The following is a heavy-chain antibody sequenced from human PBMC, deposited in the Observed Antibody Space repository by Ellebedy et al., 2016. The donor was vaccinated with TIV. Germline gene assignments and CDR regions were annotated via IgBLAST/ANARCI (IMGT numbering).Heavy chain of an antibody. CDR1: GFTFSSYA. CDR3: ARVVRKYPMYYFDY. J-gene: IGHJ4*02. D-gene: IGHD3-10*02. CDR2: ISGSGGNI. V-gene: IGHV3-48*01. Sequence: GESLKISCAASGFTFSSYAMNWVRQAPGKGLEWVSYISGSGGNIYYADSVKGRFTISRDNAKDSLYLQMSSLRAEDTAVYYCARVVRKYPMYYFDYWGQGTLATVSS.